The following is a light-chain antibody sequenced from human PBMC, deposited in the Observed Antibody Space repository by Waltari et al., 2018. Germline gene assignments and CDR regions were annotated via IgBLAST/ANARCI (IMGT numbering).Light chain of an antibody. CDR2: GGS. CDR3: SSYSSTTTRVI. Sequence: QSALTPPASVSGSPGQSITISCTGSSTDLSGYFFVSWYQQHPGTAPKLIIYGGSNRPSGVSDRFSGSKSDNTASLTISGLQTEDEADYYCSSYSSTTTRVIFGGGTRLTVL. V-gene: IGLV2-14*03. CDR1: STDLSGYFF. J-gene: IGLJ2*01.